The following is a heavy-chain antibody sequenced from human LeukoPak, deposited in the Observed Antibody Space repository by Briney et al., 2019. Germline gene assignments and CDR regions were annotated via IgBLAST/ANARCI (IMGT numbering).Heavy chain of an antibody. Sequence: SETLSLTCTVSGGSTSTYYWSWIRQPPGKGLEWIGYVYYSGSTNYNPSLKSRVTISVDTSKNQFSLTLSSVAAADTAVYYCARDYSNYIIDYWGQGTLVTVSS. V-gene: IGHV4-59*01. CDR2: VYYSGST. J-gene: IGHJ4*02. CDR1: GGSTSTYY. D-gene: IGHD4-11*01. CDR3: ARDYSNYIIDY.